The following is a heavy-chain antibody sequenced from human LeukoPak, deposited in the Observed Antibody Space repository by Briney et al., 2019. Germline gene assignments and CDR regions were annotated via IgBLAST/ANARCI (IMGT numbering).Heavy chain of an antibody. Sequence: PSETLSLTCTVSGGSILDSTYYWAWIRQPPGKALEWIATIFYTGNTHYNPSLKSRVTMSVDTVKNQFSLNLNSVTAADTAVYYCARQSSGYYYGWFDPWGQGTLVTVSS. CDR2: IFYTGNT. D-gene: IGHD3-22*01. J-gene: IGHJ5*02. CDR3: ARQSSGYYYGWFDP. CDR1: GGSILDSTYY. V-gene: IGHV4-39*01.